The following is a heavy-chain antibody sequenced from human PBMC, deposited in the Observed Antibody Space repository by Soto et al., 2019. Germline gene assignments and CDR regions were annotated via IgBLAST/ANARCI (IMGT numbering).Heavy chain of an antibody. CDR3: ASSFAGTTGTGIDY. D-gene: IGHD1-1*01. CDR2: ISDDGGNK. V-gene: IGHV3-30-3*01. J-gene: IGHJ4*02. CDR1: GFTFSSYA. Sequence: QVQLVESGGGVVQPGRSLRLSCVASGFTFSSYAMHWVRQAPGKGLEWVAVISDDGGNKYYADSVKGRFTISRDNPKNTLYLQMNSLRPEDTAVYYCASSFAGTTGTGIDYWGQGTLVAVSS.